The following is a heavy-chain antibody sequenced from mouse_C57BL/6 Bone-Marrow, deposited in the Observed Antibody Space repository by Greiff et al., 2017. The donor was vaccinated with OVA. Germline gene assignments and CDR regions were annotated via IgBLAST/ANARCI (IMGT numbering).Heavy chain of an antibody. J-gene: IGHJ2*01. CDR3: AGVTAQATGYFDY. V-gene: IGHV1-81*01. Sequence: QVQLKESGAELARPGASVKLSCKASGYTFTSYGISWVKQRTGQGLEWIGEIYPRSGNTYYNEKFKGKATLTADKSSSTAYMELRSLTSEDSAVYFCAGVTAQATGYFDYWGQGTTLTVSS. D-gene: IGHD3-2*02. CDR2: IYPRSGNT. CDR1: GYTFTSYG.